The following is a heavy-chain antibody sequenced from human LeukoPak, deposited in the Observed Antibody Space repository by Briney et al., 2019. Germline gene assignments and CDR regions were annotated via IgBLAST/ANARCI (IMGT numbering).Heavy chain of an antibody. CDR2: IRSDGSNK. Sequence: GGSLRLSCAASGFTFGSYGMHWVRQAPGKGLEWVTFIRSDGSNKYYADSVKGRFTISRDNSKNSLYLQMNSLRAEDTALYYCAKDSTFSLWGQGTLVTVSS. D-gene: IGHD2/OR15-2a*01. J-gene: IGHJ4*02. V-gene: IGHV3-30*02. CDR3: AKDSTFSL. CDR1: GFTFGSYG.